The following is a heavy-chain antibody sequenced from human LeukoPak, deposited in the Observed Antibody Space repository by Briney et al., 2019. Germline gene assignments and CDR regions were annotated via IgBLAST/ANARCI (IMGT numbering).Heavy chain of an antibody. Sequence: GRSLRLSCAASGFTFSSYAMHWVRQAPGKGLEWVAVISYDGSNKYYADSVKGRFTISRDNSMNTLYLQMNSLRAEDTAVYYCARDRLGYSYGPEVDYWGQGTLVTVSS. D-gene: IGHD5-18*01. CDR2: ISYDGSNK. V-gene: IGHV3-30-3*01. J-gene: IGHJ4*02. CDR3: ARDRLGYSYGPEVDY. CDR1: GFTFSSYA.